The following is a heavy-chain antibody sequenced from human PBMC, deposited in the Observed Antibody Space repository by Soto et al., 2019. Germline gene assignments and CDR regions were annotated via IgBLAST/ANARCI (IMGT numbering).Heavy chain of an antibody. V-gene: IGHV3-7*01. CDR2: IKEDGSDK. Sequence: GGFLRLSCGPSGFIFSNYWMSWVRQFPGKGLEWVAHIKEDGSDKYYGDSVKGRFIISRDNAKNSLFLQMNSLRAEDTAVYYCATTLTTSAGYFHYWGQGTLVTVSS. D-gene: IGHD3-16*01. CDR3: ATTLTTSAGYFHY. CDR1: GFIFSNYW. J-gene: IGHJ1*01.